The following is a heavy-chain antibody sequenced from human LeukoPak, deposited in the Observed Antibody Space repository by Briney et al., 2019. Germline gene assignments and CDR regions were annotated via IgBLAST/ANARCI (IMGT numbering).Heavy chain of an antibody. D-gene: IGHD2-2*01. Sequence: GGSLRLSCAASGFTFSSYGMHWVRQAPGKGLEWVAVIWYDGGNKYYADSVKGRFTISRDNSKNTLYLQMNSLRAEDTAVYYCAKDGVWHCSSTSCYYFDYWGQGTLVTVSS. V-gene: IGHV3-33*06. J-gene: IGHJ4*02. CDR3: AKDGVWHCSSTSCYYFDY. CDR2: IWYDGGNK. CDR1: GFTFSSYG.